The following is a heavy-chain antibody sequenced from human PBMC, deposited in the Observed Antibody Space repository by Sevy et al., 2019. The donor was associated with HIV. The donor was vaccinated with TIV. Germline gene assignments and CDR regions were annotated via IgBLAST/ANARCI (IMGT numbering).Heavy chain of an antibody. CDR2: ISSSSYI. CDR3: AREEYYYDSSGYRKTGDAFDI. CDR1: GFTFSSYS. D-gene: IGHD3-22*01. Sequence: GGLRLSCAASGFTFSSYSMNWVRQAPGKGLEWVSSISSSSYIYYADSVKGRFTISRDNAKNSLYLQMNSLRAEDTAVYYCAREEYYYDSSGYRKTGDAFDIWGQGTMVTVSS. V-gene: IGHV3-21*01. J-gene: IGHJ3*02.